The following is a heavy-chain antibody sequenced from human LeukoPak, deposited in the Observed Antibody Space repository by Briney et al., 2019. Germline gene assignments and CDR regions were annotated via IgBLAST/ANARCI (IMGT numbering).Heavy chain of an antibody. CDR1: GFTFSSYA. V-gene: IGHV3-23*01. J-gene: IGHJ4*02. D-gene: IGHD2-15*01. CDR3: AKDLGIVVVALDY. Sequence: GGSLRLSCAASGFTFSSYAMSWVRQAPGKGLEWVSAISSSGGSTYYADSVKGRFTISRDNSKNTLYLQMNSLRAEDTAVYYCAKDLGIVVVALDYWGQGTLVTVSS. CDR2: ISSSGGST.